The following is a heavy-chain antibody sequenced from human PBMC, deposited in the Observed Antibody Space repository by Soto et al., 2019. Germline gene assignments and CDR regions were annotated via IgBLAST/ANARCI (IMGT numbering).Heavy chain of an antibody. CDR2: INPNSGGT. D-gene: IGHD6-19*01. J-gene: IGHJ4*02. V-gene: IGHV1-2*04. Sequence: QVQLVQSGAEVKKPGASVKVSCKASGYTFTGYYMHWVRQAPGQGLEWMGWINPNSGGTNYAQKFQGWVTITRDTPSSTAYMELSRLRSNDTAVYYCARDVNQESTVAAYYFDYWGQGTLVTVSS. CDR1: GYTFTGYY. CDR3: ARDVNQESTVAAYYFDY.